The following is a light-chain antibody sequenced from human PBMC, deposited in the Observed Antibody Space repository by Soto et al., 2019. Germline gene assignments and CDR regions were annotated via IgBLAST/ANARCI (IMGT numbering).Light chain of an antibody. CDR2: GNT. CDR1: SSNIGSTYD. J-gene: IGLJ1*01. CDR3: QSYDDSLSVHYV. V-gene: IGLV1-40*01. Sequence: QSVLTQAPSVSGAPGQRGSISCTGSSSNIGSTYDVQWYQQLPGTAPKLLIHGNTDRPSGVPDRFSGSKSGTSASLAITGLQADDEADYYCQSYDDSLSVHYVFGTGTKVTVL.